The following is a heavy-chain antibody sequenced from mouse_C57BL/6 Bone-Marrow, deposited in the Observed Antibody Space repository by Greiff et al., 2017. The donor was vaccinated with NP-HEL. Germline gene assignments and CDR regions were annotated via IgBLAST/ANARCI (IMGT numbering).Heavy chain of an antibody. Sequence: QVQLQQSGPGLVQPSQSLSITCTVSGFSLTSYGVHWVRQSPGKGLEWLGVIWSGGSTDYNAAFISRLSISKDNSKSQVFFKMNSLQADDTAIYYCARNSPFAWFAYWGQGTLVTVSA. CDR3: ARNSPFAWFAY. V-gene: IGHV2-2*01. CDR1: GFSLTSYG. J-gene: IGHJ3*01. CDR2: IWSGGST.